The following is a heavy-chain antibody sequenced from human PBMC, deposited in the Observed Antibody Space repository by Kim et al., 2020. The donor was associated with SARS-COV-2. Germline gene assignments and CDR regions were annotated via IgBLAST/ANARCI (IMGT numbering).Heavy chain of an antibody. V-gene: IGHV3-48*03. CDR2: M. CDR3: ARRRRADAFDI. J-gene: IGHJ3*02. Sequence: MYDADSVRGRFIISRDNARDSLYLQMNSRRAEDTAVYYCARRRRADAFDIWGLGTMVTVSS.